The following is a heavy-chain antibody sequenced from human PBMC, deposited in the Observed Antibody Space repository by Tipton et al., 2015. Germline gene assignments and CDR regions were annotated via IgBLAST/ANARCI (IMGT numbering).Heavy chain of an antibody. CDR3: AREVGYYANDALDI. V-gene: IGHV3-7*03. D-gene: IGHD2-2*01. CDR1: GFSLSDYS. J-gene: IGHJ3*02. CDR2: INQDGSEE. Sequence: SLRLSCVASGFSLSDYSMNWIRQAPGKGLEWVANINQDGSEEYYVDSVEGRFTISRDNAKNSLYLQMNSLRAEDTAIYYCAREVGYYANDALDIWGQGTMVTVSS.